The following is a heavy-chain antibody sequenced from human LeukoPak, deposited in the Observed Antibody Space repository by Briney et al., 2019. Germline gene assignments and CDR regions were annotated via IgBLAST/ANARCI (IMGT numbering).Heavy chain of an antibody. CDR1: GFTFSNYA. D-gene: IGHD5-12*01. CDR3: ARGLRATIRGYYYYYMDV. CDR2: ISDSGGST. J-gene: IGHJ6*03. Sequence: GGSLRLSCAASGFTFSNYALSWVRQAPGKGLEWVSGISDSGGSTLYADSVKGRFTISRDNPKNTVYLQMNSLRAEDTAVYYCARGLRATIRGYYYYYMDVWGKGTTVTVSS. V-gene: IGHV3-23*01.